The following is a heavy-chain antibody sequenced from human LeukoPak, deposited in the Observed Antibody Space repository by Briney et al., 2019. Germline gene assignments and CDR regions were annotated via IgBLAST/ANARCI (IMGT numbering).Heavy chain of an antibody. D-gene: IGHD3-10*01. CDR1: GFTFSSYA. J-gene: IGHJ4*02. Sequence: PGGSLRLPCAASGFTFSSYAMSWVRQAPGKGLEWVSAISGSGGSTYYADAVKGRFTISRDNSKNTLYLQMNSLRAEDTAVYYCAYMVRGVMAFVGYWGQGTLVTVSS. V-gene: IGHV3-23*01. CDR2: ISGSGGST. CDR3: AYMVRGVMAFVGY.